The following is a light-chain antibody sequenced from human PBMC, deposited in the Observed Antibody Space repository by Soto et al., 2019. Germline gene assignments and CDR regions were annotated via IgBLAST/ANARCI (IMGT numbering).Light chain of an antibody. CDR1: QSVNNNY. Sequence: EIVLTQSPGTLSLSPAERATLSCRASQSVNNNYLAWFQQKPGQAPRLLIYGASSRATGIPARFSGSGSGTDFTLTISRLEPEDFAVYYCQQYSNSPQTFGQGTKVEIK. V-gene: IGKV3-20*01. CDR3: QQYSNSPQT. J-gene: IGKJ2*01. CDR2: GAS.